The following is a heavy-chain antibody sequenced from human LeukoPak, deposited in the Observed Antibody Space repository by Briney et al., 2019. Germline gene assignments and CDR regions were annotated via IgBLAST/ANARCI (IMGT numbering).Heavy chain of an antibody. V-gene: IGHV1-24*01. CDR3: ATITPTPSSSLEY. CDR2: FDPEDGET. CDR1: GYTLTELS. D-gene: IGHD6-13*01. J-gene: IGHJ4*02. Sequence: ASVKISCKVSGYTLTELSMHWVRQAPGKGLEWMGGFDPEDGETIYAQKFQGRVTMTEDTSTDTAYMELSSLRSEDTAVYYCATITPTPSSSLEYWGQGTLVTVSS.